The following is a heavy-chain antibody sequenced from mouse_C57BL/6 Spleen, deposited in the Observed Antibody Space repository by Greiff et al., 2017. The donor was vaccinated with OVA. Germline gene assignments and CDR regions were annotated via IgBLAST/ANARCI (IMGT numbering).Heavy chain of an antibody. CDR1: GYSITSGYY. Sequence: EVKVEESGPGLVKPSQSLSLTCSVTGYSITSGYYWNWIRQFPGNKLEWMGYISYDGSNNYNPSLNNRISITRDTSKNQFFLKLNSVTTEDTATYYCAKSTDWYFDVWGTGTTVTVSS. D-gene: IGHD1-1*01. CDR2: ISYDGSN. CDR3: AKSTDWYFDV. J-gene: IGHJ1*03. V-gene: IGHV3-6*01.